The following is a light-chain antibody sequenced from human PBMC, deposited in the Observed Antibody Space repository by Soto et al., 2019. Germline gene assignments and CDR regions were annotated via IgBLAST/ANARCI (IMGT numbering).Light chain of an antibody. J-gene: IGLJ2*01. V-gene: IGLV3-21*02. CDR1: NIGSKS. Sequence: SYELTQPPSVSVAPGQTARITCGGNNIGSKSVHWYQQKPGQAPVLVVYDDSDRPSGIPERFSGSNSENTATLTISRAEAVDGADYYCEVWDSCSDHFVGLGGGTKQTVL. CDR3: EVWDSCSDHFVG. CDR2: DDS.